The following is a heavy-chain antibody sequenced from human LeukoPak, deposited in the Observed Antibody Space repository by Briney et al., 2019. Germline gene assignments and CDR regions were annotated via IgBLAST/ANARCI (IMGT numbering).Heavy chain of an antibody. V-gene: IGHV4-61*02. Sequence: SETLSLSCTVSGGSITSGNYYWTWIRQPAGKGLEWIGRIYTGGSTNYNPSLKSRVTISMDTSKNQFSLNLSSVTAADTAVYYCARGYDYGDYRFDPWGQGTLVSPSS. CDR3: ARGYDYGDYRFDP. J-gene: IGHJ5*02. D-gene: IGHD4-17*01. CDR2: IYTGGST. CDR1: GGSITSGNYY.